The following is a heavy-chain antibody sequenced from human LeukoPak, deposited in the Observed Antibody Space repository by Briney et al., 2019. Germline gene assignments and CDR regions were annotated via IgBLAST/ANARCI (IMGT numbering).Heavy chain of an antibody. J-gene: IGHJ4*02. Sequence: ASVKVSCKASGYTFTGYYMHWVRQAPGQGLEWVGWINPYSGATNSAQKFQDRVTMTRDTPITTAYMELSRLTSDDTAVYYCARKPGGDYGGNLDYWGQGALVTVSS. V-gene: IGHV1-2*02. D-gene: IGHD4-23*01. CDR3: ARKPGGDYGGNLDY. CDR2: INPYSGAT. CDR1: GYTFTGYY.